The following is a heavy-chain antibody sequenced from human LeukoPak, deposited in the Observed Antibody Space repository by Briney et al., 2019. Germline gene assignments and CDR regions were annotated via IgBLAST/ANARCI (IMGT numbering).Heavy chain of an antibody. CDR1: GFTFSSYE. J-gene: IGHJ4*02. Sequence: QTGGSLRLSCAASGFTFSSYEMNWVRQAPGKGLEWVSYISSSGSTIYYADSVKGRFTISRDNAKNSLYLQTNSLRAEDTAVYYCASCSGGSEYRPYYFDYWGQGTLVTVSS. V-gene: IGHV3-48*03. CDR3: ASCSGGSEYRPYYFDY. CDR2: ISSSGSTI. D-gene: IGHD2-15*01.